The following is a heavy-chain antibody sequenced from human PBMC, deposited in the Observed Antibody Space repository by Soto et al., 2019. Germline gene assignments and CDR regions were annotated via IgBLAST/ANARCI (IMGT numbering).Heavy chain of an antibody. CDR1: GYTLTELS. CDR2: FDPEDGET. CDR3: ATVGDSSGRNDAFDI. D-gene: IGHD6-19*01. J-gene: IGHJ3*02. Sequence: ASVKVSCKVSGYTLTELSMHWVRQAPGKGLEWMGGFDPEDGETIYAQKFQGRVTMTEDTSTDTAYMELSSLRSEDTAVYYCATVGDSSGRNDAFDIWGQGTMVTVS. V-gene: IGHV1-24*01.